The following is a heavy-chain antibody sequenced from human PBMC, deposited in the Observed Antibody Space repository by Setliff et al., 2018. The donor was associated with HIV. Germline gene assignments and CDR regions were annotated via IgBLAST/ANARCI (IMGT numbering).Heavy chain of an antibody. V-gene: IGHV3-23*01. CDR3: ARGGRLQYFDWPSYAMDV. D-gene: IGHD3-9*01. Sequence: GGSLRLSCAASGFTFATYAMNWVRQAPGKGLEWVSTITDSGDSTYYADSVKGRFTISRDNSKNTLYLQMNSLTDADTALYYCARGGRLQYFDWPSYAMDVWGQGTTVTVSS. CDR1: GFTFATYA. J-gene: IGHJ6*02. CDR2: ITDSGDST.